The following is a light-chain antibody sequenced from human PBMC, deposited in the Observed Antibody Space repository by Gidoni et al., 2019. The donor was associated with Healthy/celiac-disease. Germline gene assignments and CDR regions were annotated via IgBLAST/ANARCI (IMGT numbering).Light chain of an antibody. CDR2: KAS. J-gene: IGKJ1*01. CDR3: QQYNSYST. CDR1: QSISGW. V-gene: IGKV1-5*03. Sequence: DIQMTQSPFTLSASVGDRVTITCRASQSISGWLAWYQQKPGKAPKLLIYKASSLESGVPSRFSGSGSGTEFSLTISSLQPDDFATYYCQQYNSYSTFGQGTKVEIK.